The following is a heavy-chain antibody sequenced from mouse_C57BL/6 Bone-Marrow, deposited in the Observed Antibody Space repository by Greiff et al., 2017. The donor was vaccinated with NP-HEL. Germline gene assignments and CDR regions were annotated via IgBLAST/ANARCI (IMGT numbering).Heavy chain of an antibody. CDR2: IYPGGGYT. V-gene: IGHV1-63*01. CDR3: ARSADYGSSGGY. J-gene: IGHJ2*01. Sequence: QVQLQQSGAELVRPGTSVKMSCKASGYTFTNYWIGWAKQRPGHGLAWIGDIYPGGGYTNYNEKFKGKATLTADKSSSTAYMQFSSLTSEDSAIYYCARSADYGSSGGYWGQGTTLTVSA. D-gene: IGHD1-1*01. CDR1: GYTFTNYW.